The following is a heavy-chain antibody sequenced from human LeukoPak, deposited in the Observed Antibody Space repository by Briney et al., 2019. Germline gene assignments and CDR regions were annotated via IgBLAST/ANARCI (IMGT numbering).Heavy chain of an antibody. D-gene: IGHD1-26*01. CDR1: GFTFSSYS. J-gene: IGHJ4*02. CDR3: ASGAYSGSYYLDY. CDR2: ISSGSSSI. V-gene: IGHV3-48*01. Sequence: PGGSLRLSCAASGFTFSSYSMNWVRQAPGKGLEWVSYISSGSSSIYYADSVKGRFTISRDNAKNSLYLQMNSLRAEDTAVYYCASGAYSGSYYLDYWGQGTLVTVSS.